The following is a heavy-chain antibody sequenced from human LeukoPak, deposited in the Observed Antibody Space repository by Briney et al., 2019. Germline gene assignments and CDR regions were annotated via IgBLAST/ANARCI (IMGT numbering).Heavy chain of an antibody. J-gene: IGHJ4*02. CDR1: GFTFSSYA. V-gene: IGHV3-23*01. Sequence: HPGGSLRLSCAASGFTFSSYAMYWVRQAPGKGLEWVSGIFGSGGSTHYADSVKGRFTISRDNSKNTLYLQMNSLRAEDTAVYYCAKDRIPDGKYSIDFWGQGTLVTVSS. CDR2: IFGSGGST. D-gene: IGHD5-24*01. CDR3: AKDRIPDGKYSIDF.